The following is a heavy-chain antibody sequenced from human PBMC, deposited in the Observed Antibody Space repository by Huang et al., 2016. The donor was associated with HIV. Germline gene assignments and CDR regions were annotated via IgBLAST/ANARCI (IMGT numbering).Heavy chain of an antibody. CDR1: GFTFSNYG. J-gene: IGHJ4*02. D-gene: IGHD5-12*01. Sequence: QVQLVESGGGVVQPGRSLRLSCAASGFTFSNYGVHWVRQAPGKGVGWVAAISDDGSYQYYSDSVKGRFTISRDDSQNTLYLQMSSLRAEDTAVYFCAKDREDSAYQLDYWGQGTRVTVSS. CDR2: ISDDGSYQ. V-gene: IGHV3-30*18. CDR3: AKDREDSAYQLDY.